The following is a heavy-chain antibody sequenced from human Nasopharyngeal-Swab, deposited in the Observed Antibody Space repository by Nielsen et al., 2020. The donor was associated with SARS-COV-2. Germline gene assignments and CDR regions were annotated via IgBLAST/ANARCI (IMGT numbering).Heavy chain of an antibody. CDR3: ARGGGYYDILTGSPPVAFDI. V-gene: IGHV1-18*01. J-gene: IGHJ3*02. Sequence: ASVKVSCKASGYTFTSYGISWVRQAPGQGLEWMGWISAYNGNTNYAQKLQGRVHMTTDTSTSTAYMELRSLRSDDTAVYYCARGGGYYDILTGSPPVAFDIWGQGTMVTVSS. D-gene: IGHD3-9*01. CDR2: ISAYNGNT. CDR1: GYTFTSYG.